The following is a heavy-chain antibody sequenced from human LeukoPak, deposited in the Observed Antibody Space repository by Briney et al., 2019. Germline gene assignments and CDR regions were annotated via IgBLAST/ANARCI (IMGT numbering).Heavy chain of an antibody. CDR2: INHSGST. CDR3: ARGKGTSSTVTPHHFDY. CDR1: GGSFSGYY. D-gene: IGHD4-11*01. V-gene: IGHV4-34*01. Sequence: SKTLSLTCAVYGGSFSGYYLSWIRQPPGKGLEWIGEINHSGSTNYNPSLKSRVTISVDTSKNQFSLKLSSVTAADTAVYYCARGKGTSSTVTPHHFDYWGQGTLVTVSS. J-gene: IGHJ4*02.